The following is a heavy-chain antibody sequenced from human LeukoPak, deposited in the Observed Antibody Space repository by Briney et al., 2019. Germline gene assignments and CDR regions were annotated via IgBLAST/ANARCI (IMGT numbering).Heavy chain of an antibody. D-gene: IGHD3-22*01. J-gene: IGHJ5*01. V-gene: IGHV3-23*01. Sequence: GGSLRLSCAASGFTSSNYAMNWVRQAPGKGLEWVSTISGSGGITYYADSVKGRFTISRDNSKDTLYLQMNSLRADDTAVYFCANSFGYSLSWGQGTLASVSS. CDR2: ISGSGGIT. CDR1: GFTSSNYA. CDR3: ANSFGYSLS.